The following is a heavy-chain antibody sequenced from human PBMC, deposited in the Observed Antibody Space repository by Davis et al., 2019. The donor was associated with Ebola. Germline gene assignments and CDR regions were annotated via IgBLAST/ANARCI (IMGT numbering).Heavy chain of an antibody. CDR2: IKDDGTDN. CDR1: GFSFNNYW. D-gene: IGHD1-1*01. Sequence: PGGSLRLSCAASGFSFNNYWMSWIRQVPGKGLEWVANIKDDGTDNSYVDSVKGRFTITRDNAKNSVYLQMNSLRAEDTAVYYCARGSWTFDYWGQGTLVTVSS. V-gene: IGHV3-7*04. J-gene: IGHJ4*02. CDR3: ARGSWTFDY.